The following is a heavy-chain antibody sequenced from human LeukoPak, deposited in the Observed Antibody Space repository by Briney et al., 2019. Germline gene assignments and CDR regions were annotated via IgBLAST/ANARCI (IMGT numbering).Heavy chain of an antibody. J-gene: IGHJ4*02. Sequence: ASVKVSCKASGYTFTSYGISWVRQAPGQPLERIGWISAYIGKTHYAQKLQGRFTMTTDPSTSTAYMELRSLRSDDTAVYDCARDSAWDLRFDYWGQGTLVTVSS. V-gene: IGHV1-18*04. CDR3: ARDSAWDLRFDY. D-gene: IGHD1-26*01. CDR1: GYTFTSYG. CDR2: ISAYIGKT.